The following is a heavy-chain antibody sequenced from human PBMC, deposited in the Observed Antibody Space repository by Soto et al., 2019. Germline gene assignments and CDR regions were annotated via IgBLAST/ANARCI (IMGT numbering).Heavy chain of an antibody. V-gene: IGHV5-51*01. CDR1: GYTFTDYW. D-gene: IGHD5-12*01. CDR3: ARHSGYDLTGYYYYYGMDV. Sequence: GESLKISCKGSGYTFTDYWIGWVRQLPGKGLEWMGIIYPGDSDTRYSPSFQGHVTITVDKSTNTAYLQWNTLRASDTAMYYCARHSGYDLTGYYYYYGMDVWGQGTTVTVSS. CDR2: IYPGDSDT. J-gene: IGHJ6*02.